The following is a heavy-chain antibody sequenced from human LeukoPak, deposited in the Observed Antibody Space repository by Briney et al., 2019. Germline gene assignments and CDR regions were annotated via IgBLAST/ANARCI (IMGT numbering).Heavy chain of an antibody. CDR3: ARGDPSWGVVVESEAHY. V-gene: IGHV3-48*04. J-gene: IGHJ4*02. Sequence: GGSLRLSCAASGFTFSSYSMNWVRQAPGKGLEWVSYISSSSSTIYYADSVKGRFTISRDNAKNSLYLQMNSLRAEDTAVYYCARGDPSWGVVVESEAHYWGQGTLVTVSS. CDR2: ISSSSSTI. D-gene: IGHD3-22*01. CDR1: GFTFSSYS.